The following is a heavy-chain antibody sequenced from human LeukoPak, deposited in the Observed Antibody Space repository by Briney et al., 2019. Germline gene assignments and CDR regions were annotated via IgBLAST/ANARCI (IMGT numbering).Heavy chain of an antibody. CDR1: GNSFTGYW. D-gene: IGHD5-18*01. Sequence: GESLKISWKGSGNSFTGYWIGWVRQMPGKGLEWMGIIYPGDSDTRYSPSFQGQVTISADKSISTAYLQWSSLKASDTAMYYCARRRLGYCYGFDYWGQGTLVTVSS. V-gene: IGHV5-51*01. J-gene: IGHJ4*02. CDR3: ARRRLGYCYGFDY. CDR2: IYPGDSDT.